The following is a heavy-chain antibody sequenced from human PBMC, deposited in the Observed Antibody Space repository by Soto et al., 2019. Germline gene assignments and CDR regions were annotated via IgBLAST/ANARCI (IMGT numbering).Heavy chain of an antibody. CDR3: ARQDYYDSSGYLDY. Sequence: GASVKVSCKASGYTFTSYGISWVRQAPGQGLEWMGWISAYNGNTNYAQKLQGRVTMTTDTSTSTAYMELRSLRSDDTAVYYCARQDYYDSSGYLDYWGQGTLVTVSS. CDR1: GYTFTSYG. V-gene: IGHV1-18*01. D-gene: IGHD3-22*01. J-gene: IGHJ4*02. CDR2: ISAYNGNT.